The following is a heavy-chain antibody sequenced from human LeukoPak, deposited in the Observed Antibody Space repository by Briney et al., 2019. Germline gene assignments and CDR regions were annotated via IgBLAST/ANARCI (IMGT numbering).Heavy chain of an antibody. V-gene: IGHV4-59*01. Sequence: SETLSLTCTVSGGSISSYYWSWIRQPPGKGLEWIGYIYYSGSTNYNPSLKSRVTISVDTSKNQFSLKLSSVTAADTAVYYCARYGEYCSSTSCYHPHMDVWGKGTTVTVSS. CDR1: GGSISSYY. D-gene: IGHD2-2*01. CDR3: ARYGEYCSSTSCYHPHMDV. CDR2: IYYSGST. J-gene: IGHJ6*03.